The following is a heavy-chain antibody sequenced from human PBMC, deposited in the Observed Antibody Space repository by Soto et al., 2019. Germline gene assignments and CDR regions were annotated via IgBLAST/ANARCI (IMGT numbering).Heavy chain of an antibody. D-gene: IGHD2-15*01. CDR3: ARDLGYCSGGSCRTSLIDY. V-gene: IGHV1-18*01. CDR1: GYTFTSYG. CDR2: ISAYNGNT. Sequence: GASVKVSCKASGYTFTSYGISWVRQAPGQGLEWMGWISAYNGNTNYAQKLQGRVTMTTDTSTSTAYMELRSLRSDDTAVYYCARDLGYCSGGSCRTSLIDYWGQGTLVTVSS. J-gene: IGHJ4*02.